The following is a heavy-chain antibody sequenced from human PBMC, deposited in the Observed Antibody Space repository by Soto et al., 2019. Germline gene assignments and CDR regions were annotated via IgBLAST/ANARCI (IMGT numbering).Heavy chain of an antibody. V-gene: IGHV1-8*01. Sequence: QVQLVQSGAEVKKPGASVKVSCKASGYTFTSYDINWVRQATGQGLEWMGWMNPNSGNTGYAQKFQGRVTMTRNTSISTAYMELSSLRSEDTAVYYCARVYSSSFAYYYYMDVRGKGTTVTVSS. CDR1: GYTFTSYD. J-gene: IGHJ6*03. D-gene: IGHD6-6*01. CDR2: MNPNSGNT. CDR3: ARVYSSSFAYYYYMDV.